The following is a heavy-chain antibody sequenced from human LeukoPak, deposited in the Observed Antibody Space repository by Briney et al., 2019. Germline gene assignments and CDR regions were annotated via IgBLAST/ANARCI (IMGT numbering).Heavy chain of an antibody. CDR2: IYYSGST. D-gene: IGHD2-2*03. CDR3: ARLLRVGYCGTTSCNWFDP. CDR1: GGSISSTSYY. J-gene: IGHJ5*02. Sequence: PSETLSLTCTVSGGSISSTSYYWGWVRQPPGKGLEWIGNIYYSGSTYYNPSLKSRVTISVDTSKNQFSLRLSSVTAADTAVYYCARLLRVGYCGTTSCNWFDPWGQGTLVTVSS. V-gene: IGHV4-39*07.